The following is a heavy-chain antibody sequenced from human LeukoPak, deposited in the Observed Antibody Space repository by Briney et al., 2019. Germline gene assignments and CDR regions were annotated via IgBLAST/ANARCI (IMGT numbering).Heavy chain of an antibody. J-gene: IGHJ3*02. V-gene: IGHV4-59*01. Sequence: SETLSLTCTVSGGSISSYYWSWIRQPPGKGLEWIGYIYYSGSTNYNPSLKSRVTISVDTSKNQFSLKLSSVTAADTAVYYCARGVRTLRWPDAFDIWGQGTMVTVPS. CDR3: ARGVRTLRWPDAFDI. CDR2: IYYSGST. D-gene: IGHD4-23*01. CDR1: GGSISSYY.